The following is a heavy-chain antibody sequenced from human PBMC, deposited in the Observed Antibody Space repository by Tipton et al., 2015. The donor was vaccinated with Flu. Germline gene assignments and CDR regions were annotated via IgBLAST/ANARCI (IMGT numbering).Heavy chain of an antibody. J-gene: IGHJ6*02. Sequence: QLVQSGGGLVQPGESLRLSCAASAFSVSSSFMSWVRQAPGKGLEWVSVIHSGGGTYYADSVKGRFTIIRESSKNTMYLQMNSLRAEDTAVYYCARVKSSGLDYYYGMDVWGQGTTVTVS. CDR1: AFSVSSSF. CDR2: IHSGGGT. CDR3: ARVKSSGLDYYYGMDV. V-gene: IGHV3-53*01. D-gene: IGHD3-9*01.